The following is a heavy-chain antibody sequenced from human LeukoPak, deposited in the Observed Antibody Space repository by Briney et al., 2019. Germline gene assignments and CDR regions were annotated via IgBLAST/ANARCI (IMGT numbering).Heavy chain of an antibody. CDR1: GGSFSGYY. D-gene: IGHD3-22*01. V-gene: IGHV4-34*01. CDR3: ARVVDSSGYYYDY. J-gene: IGHJ4*02. CDR2: INHSGST. Sequence: SETLSLTCAVYGGSFSGYYWSWIRQPPGKGLEWIGEINHSGSTNYNPSLKSRVTISVDTSKNQFSLKLSSVTAADTAVYYCARVVDSSGYYYDYWGQGTLVTVSS.